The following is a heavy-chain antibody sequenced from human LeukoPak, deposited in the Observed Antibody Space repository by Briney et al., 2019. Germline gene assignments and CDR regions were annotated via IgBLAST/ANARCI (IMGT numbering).Heavy chain of an antibody. V-gene: IGHV4-39*07. CDR1: GGSISSSGYF. CDR2: IYYSGST. D-gene: IGHD6-19*01. Sequence: SETLSLTCTVSGGSISSSGYFWGWVRQTPGKGLEWIGGIQPPGKGLEWIGSIYYSGSTYYNPSLKSRVTISVDTSKNQFSLKLSSVTAADTAVYYCARLRGSGWDYWGQGTLVTVSS. CDR3: ARLRGSGWDY. J-gene: IGHJ4*02.